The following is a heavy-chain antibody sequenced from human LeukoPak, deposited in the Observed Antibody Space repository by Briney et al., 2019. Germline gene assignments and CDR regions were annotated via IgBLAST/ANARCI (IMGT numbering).Heavy chain of an antibody. Sequence: SETLSLTCTVSGGSISSYYWSWIRQPPGKGLEWIGYIYYSGSTNYNPSLKSRVTISVDTSKNQFSLKLSSVTAADTAVYYCAKPPYCSGGSCYTYYYYMDVWGKGTTVTVSS. D-gene: IGHD2-15*01. CDR2: IYYSGST. V-gene: IGHV4-59*01. J-gene: IGHJ6*03. CDR3: AKPPYCSGGSCYTYYYYMDV. CDR1: GGSISSYY.